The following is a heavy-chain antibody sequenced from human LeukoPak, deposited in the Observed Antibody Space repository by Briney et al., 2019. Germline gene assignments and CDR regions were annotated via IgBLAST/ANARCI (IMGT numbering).Heavy chain of an antibody. CDR1: GYTFTSYA. J-gene: IGHJ5*02. V-gene: IGHV1-3*01. CDR3: ARVPILGYCSSTSCLSGWFDP. D-gene: IGHD2-2*01. CDR2: INAGNGNT. Sequence: GASVKVSCKASGYTFTSYAMHWVRQAPGQRLEWMGWINAGNGNTKYSQKFQGRVTITRDTSASTAYMELSSLRSEDTAVYYCARVPILGYCSSTSCLSGWFDPWGQGTLVTVSP.